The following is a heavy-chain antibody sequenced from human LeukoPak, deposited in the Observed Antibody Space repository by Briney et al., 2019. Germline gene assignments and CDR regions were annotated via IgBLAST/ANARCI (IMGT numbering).Heavy chain of an antibody. Sequence: PGGSLRLSCAASGFTFSSYSMNWVRQAPGKGLEWVSTISGGTSGTHYADSVRGRFTISRDNSKNTLYLQLNSLRADDTAVYYCVKDEWYGSSSYFDSWGQGTLVTVSS. V-gene: IGHV3-23*01. CDR1: GFTFSSYS. CDR2: ISGGTSGT. D-gene: IGHD6-6*01. CDR3: VKDEWYGSSSYFDS. J-gene: IGHJ4*02.